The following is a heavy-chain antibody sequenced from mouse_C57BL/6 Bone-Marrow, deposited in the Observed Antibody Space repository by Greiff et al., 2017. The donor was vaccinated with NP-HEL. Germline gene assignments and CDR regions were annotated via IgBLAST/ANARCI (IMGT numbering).Heavy chain of an antibody. D-gene: IGHD2-4*01. CDR2: FDPSDSYT. V-gene: IGHV1-69*01. J-gene: IGHJ3*01. Sequence: MPGQGLEWIGEFDPSDSYTNYNQKFKGKSTLTVDKSSSTAYMQLSSLTSEDSAVYYCARGRDYEFAYWGQGTLVTVSA. CDR3: ARGRDYEFAY.